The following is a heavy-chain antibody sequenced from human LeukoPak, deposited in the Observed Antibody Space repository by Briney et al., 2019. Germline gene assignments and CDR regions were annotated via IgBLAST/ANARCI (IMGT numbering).Heavy chain of an antibody. J-gene: IGHJ5*02. V-gene: IGHV2-5*01. CDR2: TYWYDDK. D-gene: IGHD3-3*01. CDR3: ARYITIFGVVISRRFDP. CDR1: GFSLSTSGVG. Sequence: SGPTLVNPTQTLTLTCTFSGFSLSTSGVGVGWIRQPPGKALEGLALTYWYDDKRYSPSRKSRLTIPKDTSKNQVVLTMTNMDPVDTATYYCARYITIFGVVISRRFDPWGQGTLVTVSS.